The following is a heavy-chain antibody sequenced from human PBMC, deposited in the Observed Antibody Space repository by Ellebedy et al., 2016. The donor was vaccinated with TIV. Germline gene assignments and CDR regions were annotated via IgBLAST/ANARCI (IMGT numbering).Heavy chain of an antibody. D-gene: IGHD3-16*01. CDR2: INPSGGST. V-gene: IGHV1-46*01. J-gene: IGHJ3*02. Sequence: AASVKVSCKASGYTFTSYYMHWVRPAPGQGLEWMGIINPSGGSTSYAQKFQGRVTITRDTSTSTVYMELSSLRSEDTAVYYCASEDVWGSNAFDIWGQGTMVTVSS. CDR1: GYTFTSYY. CDR3: ASEDVWGSNAFDI.